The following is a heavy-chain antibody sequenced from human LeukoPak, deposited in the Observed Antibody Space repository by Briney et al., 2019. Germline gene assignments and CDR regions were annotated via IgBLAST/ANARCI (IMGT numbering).Heavy chain of an antibody. CDR2: IYYSGST. Sequence: SETLSLTCAVSGGSISSYYWSWIRQPPGKGLEWIGYIYYSGSTNYNPSLKSRVTISVDTSKNQFSLKLSSVTAADTAVYYCARARTGVDVWGQGTTVTVSS. V-gene: IGHV4-59*01. CDR1: GGSISSYY. CDR3: ARARTGVDV. J-gene: IGHJ6*02. D-gene: IGHD1-14*01.